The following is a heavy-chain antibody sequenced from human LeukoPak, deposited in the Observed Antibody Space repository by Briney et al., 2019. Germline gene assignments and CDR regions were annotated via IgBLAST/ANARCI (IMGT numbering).Heavy chain of an antibody. Sequence: PSETLSLTCAVYGGSFSGYYWSWIRQPPGKGLEWIGEINHSGSTNYNPSLKSRVTISVDTSKNQFSLKLSSVTAADTAVYYCARVPAQYYCDNSGHSRYFDYWGQGTLVTVSS. CDR1: GGSFSGYY. J-gene: IGHJ4*02. CDR2: INHSGST. CDR3: ARVPAQYYCDNSGHSRYFDY. V-gene: IGHV4-34*01. D-gene: IGHD3-22*01.